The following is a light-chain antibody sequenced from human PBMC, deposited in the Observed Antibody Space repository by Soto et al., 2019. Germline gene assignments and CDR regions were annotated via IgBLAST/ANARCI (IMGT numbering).Light chain of an antibody. CDR2: DTS. CDR3: LLSYSGASGV. V-gene: IGLV7-46*01. J-gene: IGLJ1*01. CDR1: TGAVTSGHY. Sequence: QAVVTQEPSLNVSPGGTVTLTCGSSTGAVTSGHYPYWIQQKPGQAPRTLIYDTSNKHSWTPARFSGSLLGGKAALTLSGAQPEDEAAYYCLLSYSGASGVFGTGTKLTVL.